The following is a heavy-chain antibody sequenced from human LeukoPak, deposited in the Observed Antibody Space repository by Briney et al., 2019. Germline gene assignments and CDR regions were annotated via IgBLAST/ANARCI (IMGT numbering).Heavy chain of an antibody. J-gene: IGHJ6*03. D-gene: IGHD2-2*01. CDR1: GYTFTGYY. Sequence: GASVKVSCKASGYTFTGYYMHWVRQAPGQGLEWMGWINPNSGGTNYAQKFQGRVTMTRDTSISTAYMELSRLRSDDTAVYYCARDRCSSTSSYPWCYYYYYMDVWGKGTTVTVSS. V-gene: IGHV1-2*02. CDR3: ARDRCSSTSSYPWCYYYYYMDV. CDR2: INPNSGGT.